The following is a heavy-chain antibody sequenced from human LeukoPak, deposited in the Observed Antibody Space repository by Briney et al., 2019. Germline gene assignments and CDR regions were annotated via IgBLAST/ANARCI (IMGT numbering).Heavy chain of an antibody. CDR3: ARRNYYGSGSNYYMDV. V-gene: IGHV1-2*02. D-gene: IGHD3-10*01. J-gene: IGHJ6*03. CDR2: INPNSGGT. CDR1: GYTFTGYY. Sequence: ASVKVSCKASGYTFTGYYMHWVRQAPGQGLEWMGWINPNSGGTNYAQKFQGRVTMTRDTSISTAYLQWSSLKASDTAMYYCARRNYYGSGSNYYMDVWGKGTTVTVSS.